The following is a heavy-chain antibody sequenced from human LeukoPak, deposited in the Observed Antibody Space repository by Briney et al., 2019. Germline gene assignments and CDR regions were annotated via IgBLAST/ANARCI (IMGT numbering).Heavy chain of an antibody. CDR1: GHTFTDYH. J-gene: IGHJ4*02. Sequence: ASVTVTYTSSGHTFTDYHMYWVQLAPGKGLEWMGRVDPEDGETKYAEKFQGRLTITADTSTDTLYMELNSLTSDDSAVYFCASVRPRMGEIALYFHYWGQGTLVTVSS. D-gene: IGHD3-16*02. CDR3: ASVRPRMGEIALYFHY. CDR2: VDPEDGET. V-gene: IGHV1-69-2*01.